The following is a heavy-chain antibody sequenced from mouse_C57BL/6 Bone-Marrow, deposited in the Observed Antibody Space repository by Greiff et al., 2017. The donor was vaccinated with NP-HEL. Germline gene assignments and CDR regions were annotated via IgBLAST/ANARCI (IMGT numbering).Heavy chain of an antibody. CDR3: ARKLRFAWFAY. CDR1: GYTFTSYW. J-gene: IGHJ3*01. CDR2: IHPNSGST. D-gene: IGHD1-1*01. V-gene: IGHV1-64*01. Sequence: VQLQQPGAELVKPGASVKLSCKASGYTFTSYWMHWVKQRPGQGLEWIGMIHPNSGSTNYNEKFKSKATLTVDKSSSTAYMQLSSLTSEYSAVYYCARKLRFAWFAYWGQGTLVTVSA.